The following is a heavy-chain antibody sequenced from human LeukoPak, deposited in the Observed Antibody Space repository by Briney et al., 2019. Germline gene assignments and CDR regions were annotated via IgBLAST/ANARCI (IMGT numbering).Heavy chain of an antibody. CDR3: ARARGLAARQGLWWFDP. J-gene: IGHJ5*02. D-gene: IGHD6-6*01. Sequence: GASVKVSCKASGYTFTSYDINWVRQATGQGLKWMGWMNPNSGNTGYAQKFQGRVTMTTDTSTSTAYMELRSLRSDDTAIYYCARARGLAARQGLWWFDPWGQGALVTVSS. CDR2: MNPNSGNT. V-gene: IGHV1-8*01. CDR1: GYTFTSYD.